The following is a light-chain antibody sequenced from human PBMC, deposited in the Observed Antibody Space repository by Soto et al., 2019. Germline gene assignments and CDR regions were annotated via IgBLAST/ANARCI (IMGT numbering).Light chain of an antibody. CDR2: AAS. CDR3: LQDHNYPLT. Sequence: IQMTQFPSSLSASVGDRVTITCLASQDIRSDLGWYQQRPGKAPKVLIYAASSLQSGVPSRFSGSGSGTDFTLTISSLQPEDFATYYCLQDHNYPLTFGGGTKVDIK. CDR1: QDIRSD. V-gene: IGKV1-6*01. J-gene: IGKJ4*01.